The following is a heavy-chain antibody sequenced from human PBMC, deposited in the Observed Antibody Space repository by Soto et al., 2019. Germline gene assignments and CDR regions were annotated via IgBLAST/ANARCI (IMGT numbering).Heavy chain of an antibody. V-gene: IGHV3-23*01. Sequence: GGSLRLSCAASGFPFSTYAMFCVRQAQGKGLEWVSALGGRGPRTYYAGFVKGRFNNPRYKSKNTLYLQMNSLRAEDTAVYYCAKDLVPHWYSSYTDVWGKGTAVTVSS. CDR2: LGGRGPRT. CDR3: AKDLVPHWYSSYTDV. D-gene: IGHD2-15*01. J-gene: IGHJ6*03. CDR1: GFPFSTYA.